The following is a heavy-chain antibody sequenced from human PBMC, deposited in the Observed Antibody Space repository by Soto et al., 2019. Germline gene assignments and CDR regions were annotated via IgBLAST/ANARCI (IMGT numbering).Heavy chain of an antibody. V-gene: IGHV1-18*01. J-gene: IGHJ4*02. Sequence: QVQLVQSGAEVKKPGASMKVACKASGYTFTSYGISWVRQAPGQGLEWMGWISTYNGNTNYAKKLQDRATMTTDTSTTTAYMELRSLRSDDTAVYYCARVRGSTAWYSFDYWGQGTLVTVSS. D-gene: IGHD2-2*01. CDR1: GYTFTSYG. CDR3: ARVRGSTAWYSFDY. CDR2: ISTYNGNT.